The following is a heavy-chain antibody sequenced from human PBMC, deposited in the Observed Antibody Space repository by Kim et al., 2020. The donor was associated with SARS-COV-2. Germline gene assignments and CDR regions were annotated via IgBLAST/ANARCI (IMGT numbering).Heavy chain of an antibody. CDR1: GGSFSGYY. CDR2: INHSGST. CDR3: ARGKYYYGSGLLDY. D-gene: IGHD3-10*01. Sequence: SETLSLTCAVYGGSFSGYYWSWIRQPPGKGLEWIGEINHSGSTNYNPSLKSRVTISVDTSKNQFSLKLSSVTAADTAVYYCARGKYYYGSGLLDYWGQGTLVTVSS. J-gene: IGHJ4*02. V-gene: IGHV4-34*01.